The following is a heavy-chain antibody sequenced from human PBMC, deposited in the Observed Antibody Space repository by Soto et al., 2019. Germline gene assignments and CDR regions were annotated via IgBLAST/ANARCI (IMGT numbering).Heavy chain of an antibody. CDR2: VLHTVST. D-gene: IGHD4-17*01. CDR1: GGSISTSNW. Sequence: PSETLSLTCGVSGGSISTSNWWNWVRQSPDKGLEWIGQVLHTVSTNYNPSLQTRVFISLDKSKNQISLRLTSVTAEDTALYFCARSDYGDSNSQFFDYWGRGTMVAVSS. CDR3: ARSDYGDSNSQFFDY. V-gene: IGHV4-4*02. J-gene: IGHJ4*02.